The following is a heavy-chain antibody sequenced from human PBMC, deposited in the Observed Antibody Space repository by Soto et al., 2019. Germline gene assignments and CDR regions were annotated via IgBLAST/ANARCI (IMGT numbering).Heavy chain of an antibody. D-gene: IGHD2-2*01. V-gene: IGHV3-23*01. CDR1: GFTFSSYA. Sequence: GGSLRLSCAASGFTFSSYAMSWVRQAPGKGLEWVSAISGSGGSTYYADSVKGRFTISRDNSKNTLYLQMNSLRAEDTAIYYCAKARCSTTDCYVPDYWGRGTLVTVSS. CDR3: AKARCSTTDCYVPDY. J-gene: IGHJ4*02. CDR2: ISGSGGST.